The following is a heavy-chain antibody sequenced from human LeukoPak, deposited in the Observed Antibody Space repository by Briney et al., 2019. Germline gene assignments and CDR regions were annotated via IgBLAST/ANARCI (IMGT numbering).Heavy chain of an antibody. J-gene: IGHJ3*02. D-gene: IGHD4-17*01. CDR2: IYSGGST. CDR1: GFTVSSNY. CDR3: AREATVTTGGSYAFDI. Sequence: GGSLRLSCAASGFTVSSNYMSWVRQAPGKGLEWVSVIYSGGSTYYADSVKGRYTISRDNSKNTLYLQMNSLRAEDTAVYYCAREATVTTGGSYAFDIWGQGTMVTVSS. V-gene: IGHV3-53*01.